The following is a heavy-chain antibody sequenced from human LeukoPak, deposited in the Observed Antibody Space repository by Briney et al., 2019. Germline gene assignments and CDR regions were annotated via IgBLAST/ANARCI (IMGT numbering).Heavy chain of an antibody. CDR1: AASPSGYS. Sequence: SKTLSPTCALDAASPSGYSWSWIRQPPGNEREWIGEINHSGINNFHTSLKGRATIPVDTSGNQLSLKLSSVTAADTVVYYCARGLYYGSGSYYYWGQGTLVTVSS. CDR3: ARGLYYGSGSYYY. CDR2: INHSGIN. D-gene: IGHD3-10*01. J-gene: IGHJ4*02. V-gene: IGHV4-34*01.